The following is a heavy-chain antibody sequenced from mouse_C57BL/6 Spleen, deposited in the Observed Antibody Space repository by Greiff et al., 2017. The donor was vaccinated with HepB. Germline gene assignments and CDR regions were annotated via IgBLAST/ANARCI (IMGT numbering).Heavy chain of an antibody. Sequence: EVQLQQSGPELVKPGASVKISCKASGYTFTDYYMNWVKQSHGKSLEWIGDINPNNGGTSYNQKFKGKATLTVDKSSSTAYMELRSLTSEDSAVYYCAFYYDYDDWYFDVWGTGTTVTVSS. D-gene: IGHD2-4*01. J-gene: IGHJ1*03. V-gene: IGHV1-26*01. CDR1: GYTFTDYY. CDR2: INPNNGGT. CDR3: AFYYDYDDWYFDV.